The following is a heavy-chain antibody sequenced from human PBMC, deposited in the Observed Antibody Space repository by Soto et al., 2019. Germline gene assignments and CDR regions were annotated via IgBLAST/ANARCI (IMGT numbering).Heavy chain of an antibody. J-gene: IGHJ6*03. CDR2: ISGSGGST. V-gene: IGHV3-23*01. D-gene: IGHD2-2*01. Sequence: GGSLRLSCAASGFTFSSYAMSWVRQAPGKGLEWVSAISGSGGSTYYADSVKGRFTISRDNSKNTLYLQMNSLRAEDTAVYYCAKDGLLLVPAANPDSPDYYYMDVWGKGTTVTVSS. CDR3: AKDGLLLVPAANPDSPDYYYMDV. CDR1: GFTFSSYA.